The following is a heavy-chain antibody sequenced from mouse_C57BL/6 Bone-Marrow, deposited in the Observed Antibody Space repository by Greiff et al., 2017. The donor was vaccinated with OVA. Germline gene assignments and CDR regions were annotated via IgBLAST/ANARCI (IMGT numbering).Heavy chain of an antibody. CDR2: ILPGSGST. Sequence: VQVVESGAELMKPGASVKLSCKATGYTFTGYWIDWVKQRPGHGLGWIGEILPGSGSTNYNEKFKGKATFTADTSSNTAYMQLSSLTTEDSAIYYCARLMAVEATDYAMDYWAQGTSVTVSS. J-gene: IGHJ4*01. V-gene: IGHV1-9*01. CDR3: ARLMAVEATDYAMDY. CDR1: GYTFTGYW. D-gene: IGHD1-1*01.